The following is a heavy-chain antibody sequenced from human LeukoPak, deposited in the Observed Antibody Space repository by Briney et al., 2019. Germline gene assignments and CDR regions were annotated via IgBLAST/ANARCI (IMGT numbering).Heavy chain of an antibody. J-gene: IGHJ4*02. D-gene: IGHD3-22*01. CDR2: IYYSGST. V-gene: IGHV4-59*12. CDR3: AREDSSGYLFDY. CDR1: GGSISSYY. Sequence: SETLSLTCTVSGGSISSYYWSWIRQPPGKGLEWIGYIYYSGSTNYNPSLKSRVTMSVDTSKNQFSLKLSSVTAADTAVYYCAREDSSGYLFDYWGQGTLVTVSS.